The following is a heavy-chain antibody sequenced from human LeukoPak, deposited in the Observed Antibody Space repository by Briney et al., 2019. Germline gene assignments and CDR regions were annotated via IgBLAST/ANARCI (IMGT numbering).Heavy chain of an antibody. V-gene: IGHV3-33*01. D-gene: IGHD5-12*01. CDR2: IWYDESNK. CDR1: GFTFSSYG. Sequence: GRSLRLSCAASGFTFSSYGMHWVRQAPGKGLEWVAVIWYDESNKYYADSVKGRFTISRDNSKNTLYLQMNSLRAEDTAVYYCAREGYSGYDDYWGQGTLVTVSS. J-gene: IGHJ4*02. CDR3: AREGYSGYDDY.